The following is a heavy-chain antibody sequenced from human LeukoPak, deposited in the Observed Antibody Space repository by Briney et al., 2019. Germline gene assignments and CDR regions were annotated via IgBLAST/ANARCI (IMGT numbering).Heavy chain of an antibody. CDR2: IKQDGSEK. D-gene: IGHD5-18*01. Sequence: GGSLRLSCAAFGFTFSSYGLHWVRQAPGKGLEWVANIKQDGSEKYYVDSVKGRFTISRDNAKNSLYLQMNSLRAEDTAVYYCARDAAMVKPTAEYFQHWGQGTLVTVSS. V-gene: IGHV3-7*01. J-gene: IGHJ1*01. CDR1: GFTFSSYG. CDR3: ARDAAMVKPTAEYFQH.